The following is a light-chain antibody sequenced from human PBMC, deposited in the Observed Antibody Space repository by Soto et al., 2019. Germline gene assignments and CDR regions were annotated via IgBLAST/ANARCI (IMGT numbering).Light chain of an antibody. J-gene: IGKJ1*01. CDR3: QHYNSYGT. V-gene: IGKV1-5*01. CDR2: HAS. Sequence: DIQMPPSPSTLPASVGDRVPITCRASPSLDRWLAWYQQSPGKAPQILIYHASSLETGVPSRFSGSGSGTEFTLTISSLQPDDFATYYCQHYNSYGTFGQGTKVDIK. CDR1: PSLDRW.